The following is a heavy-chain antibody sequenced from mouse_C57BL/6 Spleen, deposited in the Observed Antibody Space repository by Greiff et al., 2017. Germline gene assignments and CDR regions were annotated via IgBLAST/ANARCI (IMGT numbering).Heavy chain of an antibody. J-gene: IGHJ3*01. D-gene: IGHD1-1*01. V-gene: IGHV1-54*01. CDR1: GYAFTNYL. CDR3: ATGGSSYGFAY. CDR2: INPGSGGT. Sequence: QVQLQQSGAELVRPGTSVKVSCKASGYAFTNYLIEWVKQRPGQGLAWIGVINPGSGGTNYNEKFKGKATLTADKSSSTAYMQLSSLTSEDSAVYFCATGGSSYGFAYWGQGTLVTVSA.